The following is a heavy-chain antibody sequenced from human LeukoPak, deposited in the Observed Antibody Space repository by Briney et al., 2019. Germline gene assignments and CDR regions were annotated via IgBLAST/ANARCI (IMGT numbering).Heavy chain of an antibody. D-gene: IGHD3-3*01. CDR2: ISGTSDTT. CDR1: GFIFKNYA. CDR3: AKADATIGGAFDI. J-gene: IGHJ3*02. Sequence: PGGSLRLSCAASGFIFKNYAMSWVRQAPGKGLEWVSIISGTSDTTRYGDSVRGRFTTSRDNPRNTLYLQVNSLRVDDTAVYYCAKADATIGGAFDIWGQGTMVTVSS. V-gene: IGHV3-23*01.